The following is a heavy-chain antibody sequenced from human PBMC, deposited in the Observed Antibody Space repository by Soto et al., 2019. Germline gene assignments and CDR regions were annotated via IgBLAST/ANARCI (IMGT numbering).Heavy chain of an antibody. J-gene: IGHJ5*02. CDR2: FFDSGTT. CDR3: ARAHGDFWFDP. CDR1: GGSFSGYH. Sequence: VELQESGPGLVKPSETLSLTCTVSGGSFSGYHWAWIRQPPGKGLEWIGYFFDSGTTNFKSSLRGRVATSLDKFKNQFSLHLTSVTAADTAIYYCARAHGDFWFDPWGQGVLVIVSS. V-gene: IGHV4-59*12.